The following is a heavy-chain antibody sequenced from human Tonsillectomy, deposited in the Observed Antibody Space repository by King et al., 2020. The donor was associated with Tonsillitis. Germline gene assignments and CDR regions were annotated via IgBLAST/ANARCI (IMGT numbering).Heavy chain of an antibody. CDR2: INPSGGST. CDR3: ARVRIASKRLIVVVPAAYDY. V-gene: IGHV1-46*01. J-gene: IGHJ4*02. CDR1: GYTFTSYY. Sequence: QLVQSGAEVKKPGASVKVSCKASGYTFTSYYMHWVRQAPGQGLEWMGIINPSGGSTSYAQKFQGRVTMTRDTSTSTVYMELSSLRSEDTAVYYCARVRIASKRLIVVVPAAYDYWGQGTLVTVSS. D-gene: IGHD2-2*01.